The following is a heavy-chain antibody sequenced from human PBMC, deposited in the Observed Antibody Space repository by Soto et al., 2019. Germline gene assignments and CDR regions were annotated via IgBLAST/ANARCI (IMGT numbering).Heavy chain of an antibody. J-gene: IGHJ5*02. CDR1: GGSISYYY. Sequence: KTXATLSLTCTVSGGSISYYYGSWIRQSAGKGLEWIGRIYPSVSTNYNPSLKGRVTMSVDTSNNQFSLNLGSVTAADTAVYYCARDRTEAGPSNWFDPWGQGTLVTVSS. V-gene: IGHV4-4*07. CDR3: ARDRTEAGPSNWFDP. D-gene: IGHD6-13*01. CDR2: IYPSVST.